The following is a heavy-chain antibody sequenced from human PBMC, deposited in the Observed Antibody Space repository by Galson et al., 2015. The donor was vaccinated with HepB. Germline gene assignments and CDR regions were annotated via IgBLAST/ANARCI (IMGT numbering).Heavy chain of an antibody. CDR1: GFTFSSYG. D-gene: IGHD2-8*01. Sequence: SLRLSCAASGFTFSSYGMHWVRQAPGKGLEWVAVISYDGSNKYYADSVKGRFTISRDNSKNTLYLQMNSLRAEDTAVYYCAKAYCANGVCYMDDYWGQGTLVTVSS. J-gene: IGHJ4*02. CDR2: ISYDGSNK. V-gene: IGHV3-30*18. CDR3: AKAYCANGVCYMDDY.